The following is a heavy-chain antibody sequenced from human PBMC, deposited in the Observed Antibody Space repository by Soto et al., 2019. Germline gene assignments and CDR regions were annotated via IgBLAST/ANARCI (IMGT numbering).Heavy chain of an antibody. CDR2: IVVGSGNS. V-gene: IGHV1-58*01. CDR3: ARGKYSRPRGGLDV. J-gene: IGHJ6*02. Sequence: SVKVSCKAAGLTFTSSAVQWVRQARGQRLEWLGWIVVGSGNSNYAQKFQGQVTISADKSIQTAYLQWGSLKASDSALYYCARGKYSRPRGGLDVWGQGTPVTVSS. D-gene: IGHD4-4*01. CDR1: GLTFTSSA.